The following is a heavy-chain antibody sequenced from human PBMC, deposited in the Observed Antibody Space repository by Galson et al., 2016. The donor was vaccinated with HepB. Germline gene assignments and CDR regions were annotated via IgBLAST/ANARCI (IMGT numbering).Heavy chain of an antibody. D-gene: IGHD3/OR15-3a*01. CDR3: ARGVELDTIHAFDI. CDR2: INHSGTT. V-gene: IGHV4-39*07. Sequence: LSLTCTVSGGSNSTTSYTWDWIRQPPGKGLEWIGEINHSGTTNYNPSLNSRVTITLGTSNNQFSLRLTSVPAADKAVYYCARGVELDTIHAFDIWGQGTMVTVSS. J-gene: IGHJ3*02. CDR1: GGSNSTTSYT.